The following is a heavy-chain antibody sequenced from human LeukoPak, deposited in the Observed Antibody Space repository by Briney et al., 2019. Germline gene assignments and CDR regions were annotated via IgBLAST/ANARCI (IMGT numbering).Heavy chain of an antibody. V-gene: IGHV4-39*01. CDR1: GGSISSSSYY. Sequence: PSGTLSLTCTVSGGSISSSSYYWGWIRQPPGKGLEWIGSIYYSGSTYYNPSLKSRVTITVDTSKNQFSLKLSSVTAADTAVYYCASGDYDSSGYHDAFDIWGQGTMVTVSS. CDR3: ASGDYDSSGYHDAFDI. CDR2: IYYSGST. J-gene: IGHJ3*02. D-gene: IGHD3-22*01.